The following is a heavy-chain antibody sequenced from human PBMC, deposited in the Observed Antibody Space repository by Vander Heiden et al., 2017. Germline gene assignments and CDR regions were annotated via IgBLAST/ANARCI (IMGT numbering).Heavy chain of an antibody. J-gene: IGHJ4*02. V-gene: IGHV3-23*01. Sequence: EVQLLESGGGSVQPGGSLRLSCAASGFPLSSYAMSWVRQAPGKGLEWVSAISGSGGSTYYADSVKGRFTISRDNSKNTLYLQMNSLRAEDTAVYYCAKDPEYSGDFDYWGQGTLVTVSS. D-gene: IGHD1-26*01. CDR1: GFPLSSYA. CDR2: ISGSGGST. CDR3: AKDPEYSGDFDY.